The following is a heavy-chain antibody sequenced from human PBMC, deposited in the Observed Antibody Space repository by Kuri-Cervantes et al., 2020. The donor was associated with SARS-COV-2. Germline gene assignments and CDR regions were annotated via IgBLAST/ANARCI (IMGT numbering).Heavy chain of an antibody. CDR3: VRVHPGPEYYYGMDV. Sequence: LRLSCAISGDSVSSNTAAWNWIRQSPSRGLEWLGRTYYRSKWYNDYAVSVKSRITINPDTSKNQLSLQLNSVTPEDTAVYYCVRVHPGPEYYYGMDVWGQGTTVTVSS. CDR2: TYYRSKWYN. J-gene: IGHJ6*02. V-gene: IGHV6-1*01. D-gene: IGHD6-6*01. CDR1: GDSVSSNTAA.